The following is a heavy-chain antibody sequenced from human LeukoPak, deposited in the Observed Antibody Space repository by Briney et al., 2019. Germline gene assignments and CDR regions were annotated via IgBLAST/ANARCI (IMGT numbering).Heavy chain of an antibody. CDR1: GFTFSSYA. Sequence: GGSLRLSCAASGFTFSSYAMSWVRQAPGKGLEWVSIVSGSGGSTNYADSVKGRFTISRDNSKNTLYLQMNSLRAEDTAVYYCATTSLRWAFDYWGQGTLVTVSS. V-gene: IGHV3-23*01. D-gene: IGHD4-23*01. CDR3: ATTSLRWAFDY. J-gene: IGHJ4*02. CDR2: VSGSGGST.